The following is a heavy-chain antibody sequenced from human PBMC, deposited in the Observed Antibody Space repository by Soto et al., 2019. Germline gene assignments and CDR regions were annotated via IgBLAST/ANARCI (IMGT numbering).Heavy chain of an antibody. CDR2: IKSKTDGGTT. CDR3: TTDTYDSSGYYNHYYYGMDV. CDR1: VFTFINAW. Sequence: PGWSLRLSCASSVFTFINAWMSWVRQAPGKGLEWVGRIKSKTDGGTTDYAAPVKGRFTISRDDSKNTLYLQMNSLKTEDTAVYYCTTDTYDSSGYYNHYYYGMDVWGQGTTVTVS. D-gene: IGHD3-22*01. V-gene: IGHV3-15*01. J-gene: IGHJ6*02.